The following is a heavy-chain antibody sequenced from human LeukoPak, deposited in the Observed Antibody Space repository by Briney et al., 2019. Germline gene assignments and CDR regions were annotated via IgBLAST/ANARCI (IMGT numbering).Heavy chain of an antibody. J-gene: IGHJ4*02. V-gene: IGHV3-23*01. CDR1: GFTFSSYA. CDR3: AKDKDIVVVPVLDY. CDR2: ISGSGGST. D-gene: IGHD2-2*01. Sequence: GGSLRLSCAASGFTFSSYAMSWVRPAPGKGLEWVSAISGSGGSTYYADSVKGRFTISRDNSKNTLYLQMNSLRAEDTAVYYCAKDKDIVVVPVLDYWGQGTLVTVSS.